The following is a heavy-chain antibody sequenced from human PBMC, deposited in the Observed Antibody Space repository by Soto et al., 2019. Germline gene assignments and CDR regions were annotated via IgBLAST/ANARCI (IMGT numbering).Heavy chain of an antibody. CDR3: ARAHILVGETIYENYFEY. V-gene: IGHV1-69*13. CDR1: GGAFSNSV. D-gene: IGHD2-21*01. CDR2: IIPIFGTV. J-gene: IGHJ4*02. Sequence: GASVKVSCKASGGAFSNSVTSWVRQAPGQGLEWMGGIIPIFGTVNYAQKFQGRVTISADESTSTAYMELTSLTSEDTAVYYCARAHILVGETIYENYFEYWGQGTLVTVSS.